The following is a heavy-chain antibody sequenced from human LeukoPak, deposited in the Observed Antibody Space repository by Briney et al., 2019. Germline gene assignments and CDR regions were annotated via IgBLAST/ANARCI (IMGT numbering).Heavy chain of an antibody. J-gene: IGHJ3*02. CDR3: AKRPRDSSGYYLGAFGM. CDR2: ISASGGAT. CDR1: GFTFSSYS. V-gene: IGHV3-23*01. Sequence: GGSLRLSCAASGFTFSSYSMTWVRQAPGKGLEWVSGISASGGATYYADSVKGRFAISRDNSKNTLYLQMNSLRAEDTALYYCAKRPRDSSGYYLGAFGMWGQGTMVTVSS. D-gene: IGHD3-22*01.